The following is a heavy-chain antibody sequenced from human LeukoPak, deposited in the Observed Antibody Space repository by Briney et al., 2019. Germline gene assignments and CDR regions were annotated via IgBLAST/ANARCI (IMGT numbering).Heavy chain of an antibody. CDR2: IFYSGST. V-gene: IGHV4-39*01. Sequence: SETLSLTCTVSGGPISSNDYYWGWIRQSPGKGLEWIANIFYSGSTHYNPSLKSRVSISVDTSKNQFSLKLSSVTAADTAVYYCASKDPVAGTVDYWGQGTLVTVSS. CDR3: ASKDPVAGTVDY. CDR1: GGPISSNDYY. D-gene: IGHD6-19*01. J-gene: IGHJ4*02.